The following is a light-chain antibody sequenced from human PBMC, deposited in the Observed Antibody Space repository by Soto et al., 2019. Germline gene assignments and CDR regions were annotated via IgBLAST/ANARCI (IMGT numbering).Light chain of an antibody. Sequence: EIVLTQSPGTLSLSPGERAILSYRASQSVSSSYLAWYQQKPGQAPRLLIYDASNRATGIPARFSGSGSGTDFTLTISSLEPEDFAVYYCQQRSNWRKTFGQGTKVDIK. CDR1: QSVSSSY. CDR3: QQRSNWRKT. J-gene: IGKJ1*01. CDR2: DAS. V-gene: IGKV3D-20*02.